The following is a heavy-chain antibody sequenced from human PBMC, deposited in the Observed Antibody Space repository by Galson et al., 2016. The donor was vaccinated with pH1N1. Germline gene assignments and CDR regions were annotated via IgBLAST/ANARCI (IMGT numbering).Heavy chain of an antibody. CDR3: ARDSKGGIPFHY. V-gene: IGHV1-2*02. Sequence: KYAQKFQDRVTMTRDTSINTAYMELSGLTSDDTAVYYCARDSKGGIPFHYWGQGTLVTLSS. D-gene: IGHD1-26*01. J-gene: IGHJ4*02.